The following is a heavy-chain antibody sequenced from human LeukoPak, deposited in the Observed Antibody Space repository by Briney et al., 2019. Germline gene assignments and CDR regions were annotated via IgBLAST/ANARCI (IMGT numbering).Heavy chain of an antibody. Sequence: GGSLRLSCAASGFTFSSYSMNWVRQAPGKGLEWVSSISSSSSYIYYADSVKGRFTISRDNSKNTLYLQMNSLRAEDTAVYYCAGDGWYSSSWYYFDYWGQGTLVTVSS. CDR2: ISSSSSYI. CDR1: GFTFSSYS. D-gene: IGHD6-13*01. CDR3: AGDGWYSSSWYYFDY. J-gene: IGHJ4*02. V-gene: IGHV3-21*01.